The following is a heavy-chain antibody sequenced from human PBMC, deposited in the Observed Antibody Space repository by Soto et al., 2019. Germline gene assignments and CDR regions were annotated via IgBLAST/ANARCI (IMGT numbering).Heavy chain of an antibody. CDR1: GYTFSLYF. CDR2: INPDSDVT. D-gene: IGHD3-22*01. J-gene: IGHJ4*02. CDR3: ARDPSDSSGNYDY. V-gene: IGHV1-2*02. Sequence: ASVKVSCKTSGYTFSLYFIHWVRQAPGEGLEWVGWINPDSDVTQYAQKYQGRVTMTSDTSIRTAYMDLTGLTSDDTAVYFCARDPSDSSGNYDYWGQG.